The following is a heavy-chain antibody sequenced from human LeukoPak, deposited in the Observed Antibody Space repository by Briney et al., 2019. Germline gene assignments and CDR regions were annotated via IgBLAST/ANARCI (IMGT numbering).Heavy chain of an antibody. CDR2: IYSGGDT. CDR1: GFTVGNNY. J-gene: IGHJ4*02. D-gene: IGHD4/OR15-4a*01. Sequence: GGSLRLSCAASGFTVGNNYMRWVRQAPWKGLEWVSVIYSGGDTYYADSVRGRFTISRDSSKNTLYLQMNSLRAEDTAMYYCARDPSAVAANTYGWGQGTQVTVSS. V-gene: IGHV3-66*01. CDR3: ARDPSAVAANTYG.